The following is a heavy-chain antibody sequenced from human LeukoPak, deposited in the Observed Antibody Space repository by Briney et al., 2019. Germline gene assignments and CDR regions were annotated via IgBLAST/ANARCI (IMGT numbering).Heavy chain of an antibody. CDR1: GGSISTYY. CDR3: ARGGDLPFDY. D-gene: IGHD3-10*01. Sequence: SETLSLTCTVSGGSISTYYWNWIRQPPGKGLEWIGYIYHSGSTNYNPSLQSRVTISVDTSKNQFSLNLNSVTAADTAVYYCARGGDLPFDYWGQGTLVTVSS. V-gene: IGHV4-59*01. J-gene: IGHJ4*02. CDR2: IYHSGST.